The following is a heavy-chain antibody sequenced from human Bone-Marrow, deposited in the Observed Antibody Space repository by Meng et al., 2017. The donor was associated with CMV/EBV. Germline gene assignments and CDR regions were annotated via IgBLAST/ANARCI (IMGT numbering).Heavy chain of an antibody. CDR2: ISGNGGST. J-gene: IGHJ4*02. CDR3: AREVKEGGSFDY. V-gene: IGHV3-64*02. Sequence: GEYLKISCEGSGFTFSTYPMHWVRQAPGKGLESVSAISGNGGSTYYADSVKGRFTISRDNSKNTLSLQMGSLRAEDMAVYYCAREVKEGGSFDYWGQGTLVTVSS. D-gene: IGHD1-26*01. CDR1: GFTFSTYP.